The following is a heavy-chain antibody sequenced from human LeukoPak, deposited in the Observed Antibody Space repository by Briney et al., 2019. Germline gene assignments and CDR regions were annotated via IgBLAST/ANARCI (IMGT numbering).Heavy chain of an antibody. CDR3: ARAVSSSWYYYYYYYMDV. V-gene: IGHV3-74*01. CDR1: GFTFSSYW. Sequence: GGSLRLSCAASGFTFSSYWMHWVRQAPGKGLVWVSGINTDGSSTSYADSVKGRFTISRDNAKNTLYLQMNSLRAEDTAVYYCARAVSSSWYYYYYYYMDVWGKGTTVTVSS. CDR2: INTDGSST. J-gene: IGHJ6*03. D-gene: IGHD6-13*01.